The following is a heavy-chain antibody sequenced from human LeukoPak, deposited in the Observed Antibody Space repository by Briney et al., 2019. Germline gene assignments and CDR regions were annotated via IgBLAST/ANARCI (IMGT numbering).Heavy chain of an antibody. V-gene: IGHV1-18*01. CDR1: GGTFSSYA. D-gene: IGHD3-10*01. Sequence: GASVKVSCKASGGTFSSYAISWVRQAPGQGLEWMGWISAYNGNTNYAQKLQGRVTMTTDTSTSTAYMELRSLRSDDTAVYYCARDVRVRGVRGGYYDYWGQGTLVTVSS. CDR3: ARDVRVRGVRGGYYDY. CDR2: ISAYNGNT. J-gene: IGHJ4*02.